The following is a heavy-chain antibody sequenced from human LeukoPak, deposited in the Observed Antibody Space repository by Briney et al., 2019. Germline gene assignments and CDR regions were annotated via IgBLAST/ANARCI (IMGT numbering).Heavy chain of an antibody. CDR3: AKEAGQDFGALDAFDV. CDR2: IGGSSSSL. Sequence: TGGSLRLSCVASGFTFSIYSMNWVRQAPGKGLEWVSSIGGSSSSLYYAESVKGRFTISRDNARNSLYLQMNSLRAEDTAVYYCAKEAGQDFGALDAFDVWGQGTMVTVS. V-gene: IGHV3-21*01. D-gene: IGHD4-17*01. CDR1: GFTFSIYS. J-gene: IGHJ3*01.